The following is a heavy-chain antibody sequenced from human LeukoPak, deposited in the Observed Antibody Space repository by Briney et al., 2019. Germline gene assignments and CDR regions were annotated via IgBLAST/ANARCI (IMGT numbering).Heavy chain of an antibody. V-gene: IGHV1-18*01. CDR1: GYTFSNFG. CDR3: ARDGTSTDDY. J-gene: IGHJ4*02. D-gene: IGHD2-2*01. CDR2: ISGNNDNP. Sequence: ASVKVSCKASGYTFSNFGISWVQQAPGQGLEWMGWISGNNDNPNYGQKFQGRLTVTTDSSTSTAYMELRNLRSDDTAVYYCARDGTSTDDYWGQGTLVTVSS.